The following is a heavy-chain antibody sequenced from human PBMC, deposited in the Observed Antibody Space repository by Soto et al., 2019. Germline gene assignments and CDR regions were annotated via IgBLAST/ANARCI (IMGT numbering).Heavy chain of an antibody. CDR2: IDPSDSYT. CDR3: ARLGGGSGSYYKSGGMEV. V-gene: IGHV5-10-1*01. CDR1: GYSFTSYW. J-gene: IGHJ6*02. D-gene: IGHD3-10*01. Sequence: GESLQISCKGSGYSFTSYWISCVRQMPGKGLEWMGMIDPSDSYTNYSPSFQGHVNISADKSISTAYLQWRSLKASDTAMYYCARLGGGSGSYYKSGGMEVWGEGTKVTVS.